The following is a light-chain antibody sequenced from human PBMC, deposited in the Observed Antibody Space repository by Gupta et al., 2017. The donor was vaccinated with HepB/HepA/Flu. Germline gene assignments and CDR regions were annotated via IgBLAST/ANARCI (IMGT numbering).Light chain of an antibody. CDR2: DAS. J-gene: IGKJ5*01. CDR3: QQYDNLPSIT. Sequence: SSLSASVGDRVTITCQASQDIRNYLNWYQQKPGKAPKLLIYDASNLETGVPSRFSGSGSGTDFTFTISSLQPEDIATYYCQQYDNLPSITFGQGTLLEIK. CDR1: QDIRNY. V-gene: IGKV1-33*01.